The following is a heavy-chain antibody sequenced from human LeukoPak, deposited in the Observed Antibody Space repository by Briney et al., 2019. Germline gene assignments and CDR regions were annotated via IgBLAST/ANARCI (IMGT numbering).Heavy chain of an antibody. CDR3: ARVTSYGDYFSYYYYMDV. Sequence: SVKVSCKASGGTFSSYAISWVRQAPGQGLEWMGGIIPILGTANYAQKFQGRVTITTDESTSTAYMELSSLRSEDTAVYYCARVTSYGDYFSYYYYMDVWGKGTTVAVSS. V-gene: IGHV1-69*05. CDR1: GGTFSSYA. J-gene: IGHJ6*03. D-gene: IGHD4-17*01. CDR2: IIPILGTA.